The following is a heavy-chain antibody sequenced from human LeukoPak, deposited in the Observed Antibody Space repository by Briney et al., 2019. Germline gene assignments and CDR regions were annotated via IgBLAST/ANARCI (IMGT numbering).Heavy chain of an antibody. D-gene: IGHD6-19*01. CDR2: INHSGST. Sequence: SETLSLTCAVYGGSFSGYYWSWIRQPPGKGLEWIGEINHSGSTNYNPSLKSRVTISVDTSKNQFSLKLSSVTAADTAVYYCARGKQWLVLRGYYFDYWGQGTLVTVSS. J-gene: IGHJ4*02. V-gene: IGHV4-34*01. CDR1: GGSFSGYY. CDR3: ARGKQWLVLRGYYFDY.